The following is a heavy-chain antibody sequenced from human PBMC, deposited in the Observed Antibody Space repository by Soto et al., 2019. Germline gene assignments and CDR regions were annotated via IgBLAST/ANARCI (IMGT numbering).Heavy chain of an antibody. D-gene: IGHD3-22*01. CDR3: ARVQSYYYAGSGYYAFDY. Sequence: QVQLVQSGAEVKKPGASVKVSCKASGYTFTDYYMHWVRQAPGQGLEWMGWINPNSGGTNYAQKFQGRVTMTRATSISTAYMELSRLRSDDTAVYYCARVQSYYYAGSGYYAFDYWGQGTLVTVSS. CDR2: INPNSGGT. J-gene: IGHJ4*02. CDR1: GYTFTDYY. V-gene: IGHV1-2*02.